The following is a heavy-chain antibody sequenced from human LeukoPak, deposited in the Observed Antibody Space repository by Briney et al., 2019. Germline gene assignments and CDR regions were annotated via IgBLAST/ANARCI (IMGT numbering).Heavy chain of an antibody. V-gene: IGHV3-7*01. CDR2: IKQDGSAK. J-gene: IGHJ4*02. CDR3: ARDISLTITGDFDY. Sequence: GGSLRLSCAASGFTFSSFWMSWVRQAPGKGLEWVANIKQDGSAKYYVDSVKGRFTISRDNSKNAVYLQMNSLRAEDTAVYYCARDISLTITGDFDYWGQGTLVTVSS. CDR1: GFTFSSFW. D-gene: IGHD7-27*01.